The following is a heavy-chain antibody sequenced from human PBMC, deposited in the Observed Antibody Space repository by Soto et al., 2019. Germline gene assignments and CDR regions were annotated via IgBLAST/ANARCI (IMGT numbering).Heavy chain of an antibody. D-gene: IGHD1-26*01. CDR2: IYYSGST. V-gene: IGHV4-30-4*01. CDR1: GGSISSGDYY. Sequence: SETLSLTCTVSGGSISSGDYYWSWIRQPPGKGLEWIGYIYYSGSTYYNPSLKSRVTISVDTSKNQFSLKLSSVAAADTAVYYCARAGWELAGDAFDIWGQGTMVTV. J-gene: IGHJ3*02. CDR3: ARAGWELAGDAFDI.